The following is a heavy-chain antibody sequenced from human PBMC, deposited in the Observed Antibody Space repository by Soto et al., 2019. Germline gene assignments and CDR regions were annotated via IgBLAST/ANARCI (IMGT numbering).Heavy chain of an antibody. CDR2: IYYSGST. CDR1: GGSISSYY. J-gene: IGHJ6*04. D-gene: IGHD3-10*01. CDR3: ARSEPAITMVGGVTIPPPYSSSSRDV. Sequence: QVQLQESGPGLVKPSETLSLTCTVSGGSISSYYWSWIRQPPGKGLEWIGYIYYSGSTNYNPSLIGRAPIYLDTSKNRSPLKLCSVTAEHTAVYYWARSEPAITMVGGVTIPPPYSSSSRDVWGKGPTVTVPS. V-gene: IGHV4-59*01.